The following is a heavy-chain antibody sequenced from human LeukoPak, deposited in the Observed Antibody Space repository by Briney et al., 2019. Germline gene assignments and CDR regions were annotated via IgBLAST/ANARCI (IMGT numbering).Heavy chain of an antibody. Sequence: PSETLSLTCAVYGGSFSGYYWSWIRQPPGKGLEWIGEINHSGSTNYNPSLKSRVTISVDTSKNQFSLKLSSVTAADTAVYYCARVLGDYYDSSGYYYIGYFDYWGQGTLVTVSS. CDR3: ARVLGDYYDSSGYYYIGYFDY. V-gene: IGHV4-34*01. CDR1: GGSFSGYY. CDR2: INHSGST. D-gene: IGHD3-22*01. J-gene: IGHJ4*02.